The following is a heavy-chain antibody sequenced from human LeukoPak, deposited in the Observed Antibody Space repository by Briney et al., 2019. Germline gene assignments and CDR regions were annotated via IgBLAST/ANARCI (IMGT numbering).Heavy chain of an antibody. CDR1: GGSFSGYY. J-gene: IGHJ4*02. V-gene: IGHV4-34*01. D-gene: IGHD6-19*01. CDR2: INHSGST. CDR3: ARHGPYSSGRYGFGY. Sequence: SETLSLTCAVYGGSFSGYYWSWIRQPPGKGLEWIGEINHSGSTNYNPSLKSRVTISVDTSKNQFSLKLSSVTAADTAVYYCARHGPYSSGRYGFGYWGQGTLVTVSS.